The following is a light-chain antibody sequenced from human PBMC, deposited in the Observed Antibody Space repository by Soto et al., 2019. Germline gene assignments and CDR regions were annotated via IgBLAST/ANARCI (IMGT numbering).Light chain of an antibody. CDR3: QQYYSSIT. CDR2: WAS. CDR1: QSVLYSSNNKNY. V-gene: IGKV4-1*01. Sequence: DILMTESPDSLAVSLSERVTINCKSCQSVLYSSNNKNYLAWYQQKPGQPPKLLIYWASIRESGVPDRFSGSGSGTDFTLTISSLQAEDVALYYCQQYYSSITFGQGTRLEIK. J-gene: IGKJ5*01.